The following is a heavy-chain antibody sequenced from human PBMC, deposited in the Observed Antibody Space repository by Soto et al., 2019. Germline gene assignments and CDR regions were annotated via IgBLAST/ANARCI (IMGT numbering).Heavy chain of an antibody. CDR3: ARGADIVVVPAARVSSSSRYYCGMDV. D-gene: IGHD2-2*01. CDR1: GGSVSSGSYY. J-gene: IGHJ6*02. V-gene: IGHV4-61*01. CDR2: IYYSGST. Sequence: QVQLQESGPGLVKPSETLSLTCTVSGGSVSSGSYYWSWIRQPPGKGLEWIGYIYYSGSTNYNPSLKSRVTISVDTSKNQFSLKLSSVTAADTAVYYCARGADIVVVPAARVSSSSRYYCGMDVWGQGTTVTVSS.